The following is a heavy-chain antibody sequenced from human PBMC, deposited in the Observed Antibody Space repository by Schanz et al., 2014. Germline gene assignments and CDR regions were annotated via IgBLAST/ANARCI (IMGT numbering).Heavy chain of an antibody. CDR1: GLTFSSYA. V-gene: IGHV3-23*01. D-gene: IGHD3-10*01. Sequence: DVQLLESGGGLVQPGGSLRLSCAASGLTFSSYAMSWVRQAPGKGLEWVSAISGSGGSTYYADSVKGRFTISRDNSKNTLYLQMNSLRAEDTAVYYCAKGRFGELSAFDIWGQGTMVTVSS. J-gene: IGHJ3*02. CDR2: ISGSGGST. CDR3: AKGRFGELSAFDI.